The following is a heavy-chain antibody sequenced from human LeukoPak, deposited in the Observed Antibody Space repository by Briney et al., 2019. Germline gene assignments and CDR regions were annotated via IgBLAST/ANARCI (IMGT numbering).Heavy chain of an antibody. V-gene: IGHV1-69*04. D-gene: IGHD3-9*01. CDR2: IIPILGIA. Sequence: SVKVSCKASGGTFSSYAISWVRQAPGQGLEWMGRIIPILGIANYAQKFQGRVTITADKSTSTAYMELSSLRSEDTAVYYCARDSIENWLGLSPGNSHGMDVWGQGTTVTVSS. CDR3: ARDSIENWLGLSPGNSHGMDV. CDR1: GGTFSSYA. J-gene: IGHJ6*02.